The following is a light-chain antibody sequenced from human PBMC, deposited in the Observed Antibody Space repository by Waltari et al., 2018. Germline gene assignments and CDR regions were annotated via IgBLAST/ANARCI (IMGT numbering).Light chain of an antibody. V-gene: IGLV1-36*01. CDR3: AGWDDSLNGLV. J-gene: IGLJ2*01. CDR1: SSNIGVNA. Sequence: QSVLSQPPSVSGAPRPRVTISCSGSSSNIGVNAVNWYQHLPGKAPKLLIYSDDLLPSGVSDRFSGSKSGTSASLAISGLQSEDEADYYCAGWDDSLNGLVFGGGTKLTVL. CDR2: SDD.